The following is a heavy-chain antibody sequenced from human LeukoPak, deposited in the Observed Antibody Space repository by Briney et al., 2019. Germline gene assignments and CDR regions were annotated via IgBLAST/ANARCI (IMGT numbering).Heavy chain of an antibody. CDR2: INTNTGNP. D-gene: IGHD2-15*01. V-gene: IGHV7-4-1*02. CDR1: GYTFTTYA. CDR3: ARGGYCSGDNCYSYYFDY. Sequence: ASVKVSCKASGYTFTTYAINWVRQAPGQGLECMGWINTNTGNPTYPQGFTGRFVFSLDSSVSTAYLQISSLKAEDTAVYYCARGGYCSGDNCYSYYFDYWGQGTLVTVSS. J-gene: IGHJ4*02.